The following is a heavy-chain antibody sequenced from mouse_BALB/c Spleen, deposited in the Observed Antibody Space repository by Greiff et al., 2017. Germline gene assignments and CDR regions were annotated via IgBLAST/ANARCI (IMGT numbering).Heavy chain of an antibody. D-gene: IGHD1-1*01. CDR3: ARRGVVAPYWYFDV. J-gene: IGHJ1*01. CDR1: GFTFSSYG. V-gene: IGHV5-6*01. CDR2: ISSGGSYT. Sequence: EVKLVESGGDLVKPGGSLKLSCAASGFTFSSYGMSWVRQTPDKRLEWVATISSGGSYTYYPDSVKGRFTISRDNARNILYLQMSSLRSEDTAMYYCARRGVVAPYWYFDVWGAGTTVTVSS.